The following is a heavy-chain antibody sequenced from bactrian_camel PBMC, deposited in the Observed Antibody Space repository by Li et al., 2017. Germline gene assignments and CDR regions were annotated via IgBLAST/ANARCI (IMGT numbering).Heavy chain of an antibody. J-gene: IGHJ4*01. D-gene: IGHD4*01. CDR2: LVRGGAA. V-gene: IGHV3S53*01. CDR3: ATGGGDSGLSNH. Sequence: HVQLVESGGGSVQAGGSLTLSCAVTRFPRMPNCMGWLRQSTGQEREGVASLVRGGAANYTDSVKGRFTISRDDAKNTMYLQLNSLKTEDRAMYYCATGGGDSGLSNHWGQGTQVTVS. CDR1: RFPRMPNC.